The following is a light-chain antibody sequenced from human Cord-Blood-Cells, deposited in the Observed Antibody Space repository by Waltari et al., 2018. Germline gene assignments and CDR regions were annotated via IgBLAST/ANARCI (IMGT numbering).Light chain of an antibody. J-gene: IGLJ3*02. CDR3: CSDAGSSTWV. V-gene: IGLV2-23*01. CDR2: ECS. Sequence: QSALTQPASVSGSPGQSITISCTGTSSDVGSYNLVSWYQQHPGKAPKLVIYECSKRPSVFSNRLPVTKYGKAAALTIAGLQAEDEADYCSCSDAGSSTWVFGGGTKLTVL. CDR1: SSDVGSYNL.